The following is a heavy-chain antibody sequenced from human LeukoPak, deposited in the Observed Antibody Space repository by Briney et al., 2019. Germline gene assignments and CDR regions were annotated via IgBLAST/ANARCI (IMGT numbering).Heavy chain of an antibody. J-gene: IGHJ6*03. CDR3: AKDAGDGGYYYYMDV. V-gene: IGHV3-23*01. CDR2: ISGGGDTT. Sequence: GGSLRLSCAASGFTFNNYAMSWVRQAPGKGLEWVSIISGGGDTTYYADSVKGRFTISRDTSQNTLFLQLNSLRVEDTAIYYCAKDAGDGGYYYYMDVWGKGTPVTVSS. CDR1: GFTFNNYA. D-gene: IGHD3-16*01.